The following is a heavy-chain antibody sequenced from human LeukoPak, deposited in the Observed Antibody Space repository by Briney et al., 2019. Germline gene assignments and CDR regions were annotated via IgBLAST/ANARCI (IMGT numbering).Heavy chain of an antibody. D-gene: IGHD6-19*01. V-gene: IGHV3-23*01. CDR3: ARVDPYNSGWYDY. Sequence: GGSLRLSCAASGFTFSSYAMSWVRQAPGKGLEWVSAISGSGGSTYYADSVKGRFTISRDNAKNSLYLQMTSLRAEDTAVYYCARVDPYNSGWYDYWGQGTLVTVSS. CDR2: ISGSGGST. CDR1: GFTFSSYA. J-gene: IGHJ4*02.